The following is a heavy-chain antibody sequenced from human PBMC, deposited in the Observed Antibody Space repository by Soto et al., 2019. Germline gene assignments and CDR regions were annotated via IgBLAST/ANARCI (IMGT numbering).Heavy chain of an antibody. CDR3: ARRRRYSFDY. J-gene: IGHJ4*02. V-gene: IGHV4-39*01. Sequence: ASETLSLTCTVSGGSISSYYWGWIRRPPGKGLEWIGSIYYSGSTYYNPSLKSRVTISVDTSKNQFSLKLSSVTAADTAVYYCARRRRYSFDYWGQGTLVTVSS. CDR1: GGSISSYY. CDR2: IYYSGST.